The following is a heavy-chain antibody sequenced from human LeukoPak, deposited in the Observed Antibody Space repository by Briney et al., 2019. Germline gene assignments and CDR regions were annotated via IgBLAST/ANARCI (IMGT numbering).Heavy chain of an antibody. CDR2: ISGSGGST. CDR3: AKDVDFWSKLAFDY. J-gene: IGHJ4*02. CDR1: GFTFSIYA. V-gene: IGHV3-23*01. D-gene: IGHD3-3*01. Sequence: PGGSLRLSCAASGFTFSIYAMSWVRQAPGKGLEWVSAISGSGGSTYYADSVKGRFTISRDNSKNTLYLQMNSLRAEDTAVYYCAKDVDFWSKLAFDYWGQGTLVTVSS.